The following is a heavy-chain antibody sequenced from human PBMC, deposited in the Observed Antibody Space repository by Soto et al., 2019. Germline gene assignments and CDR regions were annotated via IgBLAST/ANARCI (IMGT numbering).Heavy chain of an antibody. V-gene: IGHV1-46*01. CDR1: GYTFTNSY. J-gene: IGHJ4*02. D-gene: IGHD2-21*02. CDR2: INPSGGST. Sequence: ASVKVSCKASGYTFTNSYMHWVRQAPGQGLEWMGIINPSGGSTSYAQKFQGRVTMTRDTSTSTVYMELSSLRSEDTAVYYCACDQPDYCGGDCYLPHYWGQGTLVTVSS. CDR3: ACDQPDYCGGDCYLPHY.